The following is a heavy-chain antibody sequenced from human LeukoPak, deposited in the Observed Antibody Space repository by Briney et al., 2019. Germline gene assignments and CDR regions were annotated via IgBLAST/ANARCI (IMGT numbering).Heavy chain of an antibody. V-gene: IGHV4-39*01. Sequence: SETLSLTCTVSGGSISSSSYYWGWIRQPPGKGLEWIGSIHYSGSTHYNPSLKSRVTISVDTSKNQFSLKLRSVTAADTAVYYCASHPPIGDLDSWGRGTMVTGSS. D-gene: IGHD3-16*01. CDR2: IHYSGST. CDR3: ASHPPIGDLDS. CDR1: GGSISSSSYY. J-gene: IGHJ3*02.